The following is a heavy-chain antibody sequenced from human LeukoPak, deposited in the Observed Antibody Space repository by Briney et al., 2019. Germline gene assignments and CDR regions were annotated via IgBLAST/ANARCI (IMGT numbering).Heavy chain of an antibody. CDR3: ARGPHYYGSGSYYGVYYYYGMDV. D-gene: IGHD3-10*01. J-gene: IGHJ6*02. V-gene: IGHV1-8*01. Sequence: GASVKVSCKASGYTFTSYDINWVRQATGQGLEWMGWMNPNSGNTGYAQKFQGRVTMTRNTSISTAYMELSSLRSEDTAVYYCARGPHYYGSGSYYGVYYYYGMDVWGQGTTVTVSS. CDR1: GYTFTSYD. CDR2: MNPNSGNT.